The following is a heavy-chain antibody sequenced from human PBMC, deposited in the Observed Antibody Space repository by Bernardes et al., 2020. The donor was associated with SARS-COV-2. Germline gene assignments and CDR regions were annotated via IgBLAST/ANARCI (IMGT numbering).Heavy chain of an antibody. V-gene: IGHV3-11*01. J-gene: IGHJ6*02. D-gene: IGHD1-26*01. Sequence: GGSLRLSRAASGFTFSDYYMSWIRQAPGKGLEWVSYISSSGSTIYYADSVKGRFTISRDNAKNSLYLQMNSLRAEDTAVYYCARDSPIVGATAYHYGMDVWGQGTTVTVSS. CDR3: ARDSPIVGATAYHYGMDV. CDR2: ISSSGSTI. CDR1: GFTFSDYY.